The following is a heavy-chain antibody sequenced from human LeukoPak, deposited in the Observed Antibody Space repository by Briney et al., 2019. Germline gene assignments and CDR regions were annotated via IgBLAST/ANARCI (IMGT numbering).Heavy chain of an antibody. Sequence: PSGTLSLTCAVSGGSISSSNWWSWVRPPPGKGLEWIGEIYHSGSTNYNPSLKGRVTISVDKSKNQFSLKLTSVTAADTAVYYCARAGYYDSSGYYSFDYWGQGTLVTVSS. CDR3: ARAGYYDSSGYYSFDY. J-gene: IGHJ4*02. CDR1: GGSISSSNW. V-gene: IGHV4-4*02. CDR2: IYHSGST. D-gene: IGHD3-22*01.